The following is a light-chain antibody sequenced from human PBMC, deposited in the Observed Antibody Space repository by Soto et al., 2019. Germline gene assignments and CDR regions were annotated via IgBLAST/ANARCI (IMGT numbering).Light chain of an antibody. J-gene: IGLJ2*01. CDR2: DVT. Sequence: QSALTQPASVSGSPGQSITIYCTGTSSDVGGYNHVSWYQQPPGKAPKLMIYDVTNRPSGVSNRFSGSKSGNTASLTISGLQAADEADYYCSSYTISNTLVVFGGGTKLTVL. CDR1: SSDVGGYNH. V-gene: IGLV2-14*03. CDR3: SSYTISNTLVV.